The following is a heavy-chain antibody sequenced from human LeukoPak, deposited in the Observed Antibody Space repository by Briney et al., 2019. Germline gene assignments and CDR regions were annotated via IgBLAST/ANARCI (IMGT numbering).Heavy chain of an antibody. V-gene: IGHV1-69*13. D-gene: IGHD3-22*01. J-gene: IGHJ3*02. CDR1: GYTLTELS. CDR2: IIPIFGTA. Sequence: GASVTVSCTVSGYTLTELSMHWVRQAPGEGLEWMGGIIPIFGTANYAQKFQGRVTITADESTSTAYMELSSLRSEDTAVYYCARAPLDSSVHAFDIWGQGTMVTVSS. CDR3: ARAPLDSSVHAFDI.